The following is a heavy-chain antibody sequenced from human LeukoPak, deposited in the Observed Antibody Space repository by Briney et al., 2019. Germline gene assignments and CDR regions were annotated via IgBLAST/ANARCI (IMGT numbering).Heavy chain of an antibody. J-gene: IGHJ4*02. CDR3: AKDRRGTIVRGVIKYFDY. CDR1: GFTFSSYG. D-gene: IGHD3-10*01. Sequence: PGRSLRLSCAASGFTFSSYGMHWVRQAPGKGLEWVAVISYDGSNKYYADSVKGRFTISRDNSKNTLYLQMNSLRAEDTAVYYCAKDRRGTIVRGVIKYFDYWGQGTLVTVSS. CDR2: ISYDGSNK. V-gene: IGHV3-30*18.